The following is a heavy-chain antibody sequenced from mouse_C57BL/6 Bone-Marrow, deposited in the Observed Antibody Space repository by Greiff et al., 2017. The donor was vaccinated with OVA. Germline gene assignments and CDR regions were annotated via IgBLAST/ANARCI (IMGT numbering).Heavy chain of an antibody. J-gene: IGHJ4*01. CDR2: ISDGGSYT. D-gene: IGHD1-1*01. Sequence: DVQLVESGGGLVKPGGSVKLSCAASGFTFSSYAMSWVRQTPEKRLEWVATISDGGSYTYYPDNVKGRFTITRDNAKTNLYLQMSHLKSEDTAMYYCAREDSSYEYYAMDYWGQGTSVTVSS. V-gene: IGHV5-4*01. CDR3: AREDSSYEYYAMDY. CDR1: GFTFSSYA.